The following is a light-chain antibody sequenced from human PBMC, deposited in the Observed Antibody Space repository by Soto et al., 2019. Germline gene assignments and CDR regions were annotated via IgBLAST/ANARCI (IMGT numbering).Light chain of an antibody. V-gene: IGLV2-14*01. CDR3: SSFTTSYFYV. J-gene: IGLJ1*01. CDR1: GSDIGAYNY. CDR2: GVT. Sequence: QSVLTQPASVSGSPGRSITISCTGTGSDIGAYNYVSWYQQHQGKAPKLLIHGVTHRPSGVSPRFSASKSAYTASLTISGLQADDDADYYCSSFTTSYFYVLGSGTKVTV.